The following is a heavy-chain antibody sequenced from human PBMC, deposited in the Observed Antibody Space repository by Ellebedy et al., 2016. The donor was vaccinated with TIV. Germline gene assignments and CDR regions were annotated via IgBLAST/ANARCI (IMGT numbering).Heavy chain of an antibody. Sequence: MPSETLSLTCTGSGDSISSGDYFWTWIRQHPGKGLEWVGYVHSTWGTSYNPSLKSRLTMSVDTSNNQFSLKMSSVTAADTAIYYRVLIGARNWFDPWGQGTLVTVSS. D-gene: IGHD3-10*01. J-gene: IGHJ5*02. CDR3: VLIGARNWFDP. CDR2: VHSTWGT. CDR1: GDSISSGDYF. V-gene: IGHV4-31*03.